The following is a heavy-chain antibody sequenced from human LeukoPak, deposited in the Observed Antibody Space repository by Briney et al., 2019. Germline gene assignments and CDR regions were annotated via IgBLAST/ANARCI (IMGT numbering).Heavy chain of an antibody. V-gene: IGHV5-51*01. Sequence: GESLKISCKGSGYSFTNYWIGWVRQMPGKGLEWMGIIYPGDSDTRYSPSFQGQVTISADKSISTAYLQWSSLKASDTAMYYCARRHYYGSGNDYMDVWGKGTTVTISS. CDR3: ARRHYYGSGNDYMDV. D-gene: IGHD3-10*01. CDR2: IYPGDSDT. J-gene: IGHJ6*03. CDR1: GYSFTNYW.